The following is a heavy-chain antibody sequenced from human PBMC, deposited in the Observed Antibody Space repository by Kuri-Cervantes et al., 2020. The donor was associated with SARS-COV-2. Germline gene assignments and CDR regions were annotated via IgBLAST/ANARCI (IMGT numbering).Heavy chain of an antibody. Sequence: ASVKVSCKASGGTFSSYAISWVRQAPGQGLEWMGWINAGNGNTKYSQKFQGRVTITRDTSASTAYMELSSLRSEDTAVYYCARGKRLHPFWVVYYYGMDVWGQGTTVTVSS. D-gene: IGHD1-1*01. J-gene: IGHJ6*02. V-gene: IGHV1-3*01. CDR3: ARGKRLHPFWVVYYYGMDV. CDR2: INAGNGNT. CDR1: GGTFSSYA.